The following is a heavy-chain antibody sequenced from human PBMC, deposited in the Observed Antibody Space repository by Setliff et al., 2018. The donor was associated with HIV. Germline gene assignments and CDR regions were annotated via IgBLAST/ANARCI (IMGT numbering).Heavy chain of an antibody. Sequence: GESLKISCKGSGDSFNTSWIGWVRQMPGKGLEWMGIIFPGDSDTKYSPSSQGQVTISVDKSISTAYLQWTSLKASDTAMYYCARMSNYYYYYMDVWGKGTTVTVSS. CDR3: ARMSNYYYYYMDV. J-gene: IGHJ6*03. CDR2: IFPGDSDT. V-gene: IGHV5-51*01. CDR1: GDSFNTSW.